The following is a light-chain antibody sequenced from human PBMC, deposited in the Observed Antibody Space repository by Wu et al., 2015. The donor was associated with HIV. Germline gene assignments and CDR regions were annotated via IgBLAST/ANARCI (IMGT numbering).Light chain of an antibody. CDR3: QQTYSLPPT. Sequence: DIQMTQSPSSLSASVGDRVTITCRASQSISSYLNWYQQKPGKGPKLLIYVASSLQSGVPSRFSGSGSGTDFTLTISSPQPEDFATYYCQQTYSLPPTFGGGTKVEIK. V-gene: IGKV1-39*01. CDR1: QSISSY. J-gene: IGKJ4*01. CDR2: VAS.